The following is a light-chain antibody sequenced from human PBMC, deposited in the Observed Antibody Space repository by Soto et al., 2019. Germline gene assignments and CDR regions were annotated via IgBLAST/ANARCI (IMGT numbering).Light chain of an antibody. CDR3: QQTYTTPEIT. V-gene: IGKV1-39*01. CDR1: QSISIS. CDR2: GAS. J-gene: IGKJ5*01. Sequence: MNKSPSSLSAWVVGRVTTTCLVSQSISISLNWYQLKPGKAPNLLMYGASYLKSGVPTRFSGSGSGTDFTLTISSLQPEDFATYYCQQTYTTPEITFGQGTLLEI.